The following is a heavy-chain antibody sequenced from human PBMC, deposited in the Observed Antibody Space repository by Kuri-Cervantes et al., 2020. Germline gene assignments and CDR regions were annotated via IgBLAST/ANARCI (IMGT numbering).Heavy chain of an antibody. CDR3: AKEGAIHIVVVY. Sequence: GESLKISCAASGFTFSSYAMSWVRQAPGKGLEWVSAISGSGGSTYYADSVKGRFTISRDNSKNTLYPQMNSLRAEDTAVYYCAKEGAIHIVVVYWGQGTLVTVSS. D-gene: IGHD2-21*01. CDR1: GFTFSSYA. V-gene: IGHV3-23*01. J-gene: IGHJ4*02. CDR2: ISGSGGST.